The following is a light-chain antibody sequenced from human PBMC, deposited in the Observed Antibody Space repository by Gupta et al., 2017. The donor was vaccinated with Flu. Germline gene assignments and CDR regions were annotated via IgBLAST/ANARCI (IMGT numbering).Light chain of an antibody. Sequence: GQTARITCSGDALPKAYVYWYQQKPGQAPVLVIYKDSERPSGIPERFSGSSSGTTVTLTISGVQAEDEADYYCQSADSSGTHVVFGGGTKLTVL. CDR2: KDS. CDR3: QSADSSGTHVV. J-gene: IGLJ2*01. CDR1: ALPKAY. V-gene: IGLV3-25*03.